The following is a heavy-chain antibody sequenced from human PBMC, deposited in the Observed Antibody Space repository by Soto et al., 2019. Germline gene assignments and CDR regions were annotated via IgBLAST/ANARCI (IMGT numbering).Heavy chain of an antibody. V-gene: IGHV1-18*01. Sequence: ASVKVSCKASGYTFSSYGITWVRQAPGQGLEWMGWISGYNGHTNYAQRLQGRVTMTTDTSTTTAYMELRSLRSDDTAVYYCARNMAEWFGELLHYPYYYMDVWGKGTTVTVSS. CDR3: ARNMAEWFGELLHYPYYYMDV. CDR1: GYTFSSYG. D-gene: IGHD3-10*01. J-gene: IGHJ6*03. CDR2: ISGYNGHT.